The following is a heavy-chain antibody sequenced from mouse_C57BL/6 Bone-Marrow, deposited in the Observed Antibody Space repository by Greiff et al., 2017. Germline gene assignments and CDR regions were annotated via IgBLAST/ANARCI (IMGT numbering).Heavy chain of an antibody. CDR3: AREAWLLRVFFDY. V-gene: IGHV1-82*01. D-gene: IGHD2-3*01. CDR1: GYAFSSSW. J-gene: IGHJ2*01. CDR2: IYPGDGDT. Sequence: QVQLQQSGPELVKPGASVKISCKASGYAFSSSWMNWVKQRPGKGLEWIGRIYPGDGDTNYNGKFKGKATLTADKSSSTAYMQLSSLTSEDSAVYFCAREAWLLRVFFDYWGQGTTLTVSS.